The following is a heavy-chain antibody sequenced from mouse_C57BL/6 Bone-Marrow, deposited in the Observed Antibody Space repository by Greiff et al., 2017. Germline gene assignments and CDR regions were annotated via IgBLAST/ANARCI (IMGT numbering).Heavy chain of an antibody. CDR3: ARSYDYYYDAMDY. Sequence: EVQLVESGGGLVQPGGSLSLSCAASGFTFTDYYMSWVRQPPGKALEWLGFIRNKANGYTTEYSASVKGRFTISRDNSQSILYLQMNALRAEDSATYYCARSYDYYYDAMDYWGQGTSVTVSS. CDR1: GFTFTDYY. V-gene: IGHV7-3*01. CDR2: IRNKANGYTT. J-gene: IGHJ4*01. D-gene: IGHD2-4*01.